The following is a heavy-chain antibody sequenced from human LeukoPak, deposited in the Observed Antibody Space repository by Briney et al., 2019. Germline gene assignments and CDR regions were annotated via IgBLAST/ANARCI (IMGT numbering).Heavy chain of an antibody. J-gene: IGHJ6*03. D-gene: IGHD2-2*01. CDR3: AKRYCSSTSCYYYMDV. Sequence: GGSLRLSCGVSGFTFSSYGMSWVRQAPGKGLEWISAISKSGGNTSYADSVKGRFTISRDNSKNTLYLQMNSLGAEDTAIYYCAKRYCSSTSCYYYMDVWGKGTTVTVSS. CDR2: ISKSGGNT. V-gene: IGHV3-23*01. CDR1: GFTFSSYG.